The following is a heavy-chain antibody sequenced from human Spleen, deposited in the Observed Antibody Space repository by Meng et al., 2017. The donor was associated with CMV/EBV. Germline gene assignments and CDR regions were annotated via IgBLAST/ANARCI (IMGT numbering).Heavy chain of an antibody. CDR2: ISYDGSNK. D-gene: IGHD4-17*01. J-gene: IGHJ4*02. CDR1: GFTFSSYA. Sequence: GGSLRLSCAASGFTFSSYAMHWVRQAPGKGLEWVAVISYDGSNKYYADSVKGRFTISRDNAKNSLYLQMNSLRAEDTAVYYCAREAYGDYLDYWGQGTLVTVSS. V-gene: IGHV3-30-3*01. CDR3: AREAYGDYLDY.